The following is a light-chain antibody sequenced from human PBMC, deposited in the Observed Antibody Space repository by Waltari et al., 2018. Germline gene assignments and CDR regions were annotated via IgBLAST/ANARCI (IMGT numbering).Light chain of an antibody. CDR3: QQSDITPFT. V-gene: IGKV1-39*01. CDR2: GAF. J-gene: IGKJ2*01. Sequence: DFQMTQSPSSLSASVGDRVTITCRASQSISSYFNWYQEKPGKAPKVLIYGAFRLQSGVPSRFSGSGSGTEFTLTISSLQPEDFATYYCQQSDITPFTFGQGTKLEI. CDR1: QSISSY.